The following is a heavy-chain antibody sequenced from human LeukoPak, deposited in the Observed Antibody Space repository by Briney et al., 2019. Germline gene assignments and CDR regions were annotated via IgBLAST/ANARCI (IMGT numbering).Heavy chain of an antibody. Sequence: GGSLRLSCGASGFTFSSYGMHWVRQAPGKGLEWVAFIRYDGSNKYYADSVKGRFTISRDSSKNTLYLQMNSLRAEDTAVYYCAKYGDILTGYPYYFDYWGQGTLVTVSS. V-gene: IGHV3-30*02. CDR2: IRYDGSNK. D-gene: IGHD3-9*01. CDR1: GFTFSSYG. CDR3: AKYGDILTGYPYYFDY. J-gene: IGHJ4*02.